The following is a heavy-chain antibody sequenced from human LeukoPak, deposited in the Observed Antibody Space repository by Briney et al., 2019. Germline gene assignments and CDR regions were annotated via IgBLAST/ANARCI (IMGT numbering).Heavy chain of an antibody. CDR3: ARDYRYLFDY. J-gene: IGHJ4*02. CDR1: GFTFSDYY. V-gene: IGHV3-7*01. Sequence: GGSLRLSCAASGFTFSDYYMSWIRQAPGKGLEWVANIKQDASEKYYVDSVKGRFTTSRDNAKNSLYLQMNSLRVEDTAVYYCARDYRYLFDYWGQGNLVTVSS. D-gene: IGHD3-16*02. CDR2: IKQDASEK.